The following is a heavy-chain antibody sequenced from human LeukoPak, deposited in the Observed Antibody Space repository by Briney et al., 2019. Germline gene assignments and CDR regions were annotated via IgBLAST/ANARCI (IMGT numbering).Heavy chain of an antibody. J-gene: IGHJ3*02. CDR3: ARESKIAFDI. Sequence: ASVKVSCKASGYTFTGYYMHWVRQAAGQGLEWNGWINPNSGGTNYAQKFQGRATMTRDTSIRTAYMELSRLRSDDTAVYYCARESKIAFDIWGQGTMVTVSS. V-gene: IGHV1-2*02. CDR1: GYTFTGYY. CDR2: INPNSGGT.